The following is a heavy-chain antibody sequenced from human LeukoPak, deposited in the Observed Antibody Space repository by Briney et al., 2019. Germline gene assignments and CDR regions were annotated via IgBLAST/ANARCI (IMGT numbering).Heavy chain of an antibody. CDR2: ISSSGSTI. Sequence: GGSLRLSRAASGFTFSSYEMNWVRQAPGKGLEWVSYISSSGSTIYYADSVKGRFTISRDNAKNSLYLQMNSLRAEDTAVYYCARERDCSSTSCYYYYGMDVWGQGTTVTVSS. CDR1: GFTFSSYE. J-gene: IGHJ6*02. V-gene: IGHV3-48*03. CDR3: ARERDCSSTSCYYYYGMDV. D-gene: IGHD2-2*01.